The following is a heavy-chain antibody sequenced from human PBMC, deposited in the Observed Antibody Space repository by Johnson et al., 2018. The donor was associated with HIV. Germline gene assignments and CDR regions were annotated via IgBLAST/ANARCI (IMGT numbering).Heavy chain of an antibody. D-gene: IGHD4-17*01. CDR1: GFVFNNFA. V-gene: IGHV3-13*01. J-gene: IGHJ3*02. CDR2: IGTAGDT. CDR3: ARSSPTVTTGGAFDI. Sequence: VQLVESGGGVVQPGKSLRLSCAPSGFVFNNFALHWVRQATGKGLEWVSAIGTAGDTYYPGSVKGRFTISRENAKNSLYLQMNSLRAGDTAVYYCARSSPTVTTGGAFDIWGQGTMVTVSS.